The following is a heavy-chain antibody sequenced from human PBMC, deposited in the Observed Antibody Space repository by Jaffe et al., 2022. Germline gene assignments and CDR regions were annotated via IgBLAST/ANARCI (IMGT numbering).Heavy chain of an antibody. J-gene: IGHJ6*03. CDR2: INAGNGNT. V-gene: IGHV1-3*01. CDR1: GYTFTSYA. Sequence: QVQLVQSGAEVKKPGASVKVSCKASGYTFTSYAMHWVRQAPGQRLEWMGWINAGNGNTKYSQKFQGRVTITRDTSASTAYMELSSLRSEDTAVYYCARGLRVGGITMVQGSVYYMDVWGKGTTVTVSS. D-gene: IGHD3-10*01. CDR3: ARGLRVGGITMVQGSVYYMDV.